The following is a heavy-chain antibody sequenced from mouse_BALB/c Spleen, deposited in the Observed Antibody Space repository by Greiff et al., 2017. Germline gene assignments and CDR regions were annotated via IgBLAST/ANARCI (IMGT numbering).Heavy chain of an antibody. V-gene: IGHV1-4*01. Sequence: VQLQQSGTVLARPGASVKMSCKASGYSFTSYWMHWVKQRPGQGLEWIGYINPSTGYTEYNQKFKDKATLTADKSSSTAYMQLSSLTSEDSAVYYCASYYYGSSYYFDYWGQGTTLTVSS. J-gene: IGHJ2*01. CDR2: INPSTGYT. CDR3: ASYYYGSSYYFDY. D-gene: IGHD1-1*01. CDR1: GYSFTSYW.